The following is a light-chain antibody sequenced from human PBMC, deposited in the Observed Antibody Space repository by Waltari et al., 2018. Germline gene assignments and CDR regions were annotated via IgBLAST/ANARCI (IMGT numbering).Light chain of an antibody. V-gene: IGKV3-20*01. CDR2: GAS. CDR3: QQYGSSLF. Sequence: EIVLTQSPGTLSLSPGERATLSCRASQSVSSSYLAWYQQKPGQAPRLVIYGASSRATGIPDRFSGSGSGTDFTLTISRLEPEDFAVYYCQQYGSSLFFGQGTKLEIK. CDR1: QSVSSSY. J-gene: IGKJ2*01.